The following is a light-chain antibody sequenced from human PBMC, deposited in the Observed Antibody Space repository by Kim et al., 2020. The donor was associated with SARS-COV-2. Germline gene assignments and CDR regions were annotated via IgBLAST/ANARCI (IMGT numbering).Light chain of an antibody. CDR3: QAWDSSPVV. Sequence: SYELTQPPSVSVSPGQTASITCSGDKLGDKYACWYQQKPGQSPVLVIYQDSKRPSGIPERFSGSNSGNTATLTISGTQARDEADSYCQAWDSSPVVFGGG. CDR1: KLGDKY. J-gene: IGLJ2*01. CDR2: QDS. V-gene: IGLV3-1*01.